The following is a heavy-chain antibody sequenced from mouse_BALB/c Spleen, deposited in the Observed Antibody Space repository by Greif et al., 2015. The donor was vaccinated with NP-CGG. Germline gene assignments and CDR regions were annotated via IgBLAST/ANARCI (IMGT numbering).Heavy chain of an antibody. V-gene: IGHV3-6*02. Sequence: ESGPGLVKPSQSLSLTCSVTGYSITSGYYWNWIRQFPGNKLEWMGYISYDGSNNYNPSLKNRISITRDTSKNQFFLKLNSVTTEDTATYYCARGGLRHAMDYWGQGTSVTVSS. CDR1: GYSITSGYY. D-gene: IGHD2-2*01. CDR2: ISYDGSN. CDR3: ARGGLRHAMDY. J-gene: IGHJ4*01.